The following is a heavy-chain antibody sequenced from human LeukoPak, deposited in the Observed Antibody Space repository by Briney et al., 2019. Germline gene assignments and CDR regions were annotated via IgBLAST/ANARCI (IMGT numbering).Heavy chain of an antibody. CDR2: IYPGDSDT. V-gene: IGHV5-51*01. J-gene: IGHJ4*02. D-gene: IGHD2-15*01. CDR3: AIRGGGNNSANDY. CDR1: GYTFTNYW. Sequence: GESLKISCKGSGYTFTNYWIDWVRQMPGKGLEWMGIIYPGDSDTRYSPSFQGRFTISADKSISTAYLQCSSLKASDTAMYYCAIRGGGNNSANDYWGQGTLVTVSS.